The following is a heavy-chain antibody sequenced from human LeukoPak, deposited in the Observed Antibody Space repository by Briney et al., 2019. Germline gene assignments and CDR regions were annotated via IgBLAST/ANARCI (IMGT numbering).Heavy chain of an antibody. CDR2: IWYDGSNK. J-gene: IGHJ3*02. V-gene: IGHV3-33*08. CDR3: ARDLEPRGGLAFDI. Sequence: GGSLRLSCAASGFTFSSCGMHWVRQAPGKGLEWVAVIWYDGSNKYYADSVKGRFTISRDNSKNTLYLQMNSLRAEDTAVYYCARDLEPRGGLAFDIWGQGTMVTVSS. CDR1: GFTFSSCG. D-gene: IGHD6-25*01.